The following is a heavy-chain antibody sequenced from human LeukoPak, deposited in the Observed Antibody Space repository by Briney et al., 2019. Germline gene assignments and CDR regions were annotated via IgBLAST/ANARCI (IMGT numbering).Heavy chain of an antibody. CDR3: ATQLTGSGSYYGIDY. D-gene: IGHD3-10*01. J-gene: IGHJ4*02. V-gene: IGHV3-30-3*01. CDR2: ISYDGSNK. CDR1: GFTFSSYA. Sequence: PGGSLRLSCAASGFTFSSYAMHWVRQAPGKGLEWVAVISYDGSNKYCADSVKGRFTISRDNSKNTLYLQMNSLRAEDTAVYYCATQLTGSGSYYGIDYWGQGTLVTVSS.